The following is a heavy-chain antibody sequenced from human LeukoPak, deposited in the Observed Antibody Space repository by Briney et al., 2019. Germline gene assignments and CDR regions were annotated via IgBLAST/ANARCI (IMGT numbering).Heavy chain of an antibody. J-gene: IGHJ4*02. CDR3: ARYYYGWDY. V-gene: IGHV6-1*01. CDR1: GDSVSSNGAA. Sequence: SQTLSLTCAISGDSVSSNGAAWNWLRQSPSRGLEWLGRTYYRSKWYDEYALSVRSRITINADTSKNQFSLQLNSVTPEDTAVYYCARYYYGWDYWGQGTLVTVSS. CDR2: TYYRSKWYD. D-gene: IGHD3-10*01.